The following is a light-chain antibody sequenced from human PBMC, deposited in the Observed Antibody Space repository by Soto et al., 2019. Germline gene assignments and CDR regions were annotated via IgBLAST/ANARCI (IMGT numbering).Light chain of an antibody. J-gene: IGLJ1*01. V-gene: IGLV2-14*03. CDR2: DVS. CDR1: SSDFGIYNY. CDR3: LSYTSSDTYI. Sequence: QSAPTQPASVSGSPGQSITISCTGTSSDFGIYNYVSWYQQHPGKAPKLMIYDVSNRPSGVSNRFSGSKSGNTASLAISGLQAEDEADYYCLSYTSSDTYIFGTGTKVTVL.